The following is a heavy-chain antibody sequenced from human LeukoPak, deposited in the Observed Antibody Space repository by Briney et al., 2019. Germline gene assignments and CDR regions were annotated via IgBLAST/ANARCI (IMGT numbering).Heavy chain of an antibody. Sequence: SVKVSCKASGGTFSSYAISWVRQAPRQGLEWMGRIIPIFGTANYAQKFQGRVTITTDESTSTAYMELSSLRSEDTAVYYCARERVTVAGTNPRSFDYWGQGTLVTVSS. D-gene: IGHD6-19*01. CDR2: IIPIFGTA. CDR3: ARERVTVAGTNPRSFDY. J-gene: IGHJ4*02. CDR1: GGTFSSYA. V-gene: IGHV1-69*05.